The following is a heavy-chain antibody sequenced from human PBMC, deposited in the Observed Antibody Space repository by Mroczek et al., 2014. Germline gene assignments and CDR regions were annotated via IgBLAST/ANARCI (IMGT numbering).Heavy chain of an antibody. D-gene: IGHD6-19*01. J-gene: IGHJ6*02. CDR2: IWYDGSNK. Sequence: ESGGGVVQPGRSLRLSCAASGFTFSSYGMHWVRQAPGKGLEWVAVIWYDGSNKYYADSVKGRFTISRDNSKNTLYLQMNSLRAEDTAVYYCARPRVYYSSGWNYYYGMDVWGQGTTVTVSS. CDR1: GFTFSSYG. CDR3: ARPRVYYSSGWNYYYGMDV. V-gene: IGHV3-33*01.